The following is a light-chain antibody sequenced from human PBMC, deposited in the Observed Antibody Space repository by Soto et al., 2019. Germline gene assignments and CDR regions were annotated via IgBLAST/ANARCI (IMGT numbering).Light chain of an antibody. J-gene: IGLJ3*02. V-gene: IGLV2-8*01. Sequence: QSVLTQPPSASGSPGQSVTIYCTGTSSDVGGYKYVSWYQQHPGKAPKLMIYEVSKRPSGVPDRFSGSKSGNTASLTVSGLQAEDEADYYCSSYAGSNNWVFGGGTKLTVL. CDR3: SSYAGSNNWV. CDR1: SSDVGGYKY. CDR2: EVS.